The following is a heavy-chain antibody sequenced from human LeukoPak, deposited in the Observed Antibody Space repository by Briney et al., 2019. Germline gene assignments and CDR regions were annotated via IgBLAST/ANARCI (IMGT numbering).Heavy chain of an antibody. V-gene: IGHV3-30*18. CDR1: GFTFSTYA. CDR2: VSYDGTKK. D-gene: IGHD3-10*01. J-gene: IGHJ4*02. CDR3: AKDNIAQGSGSYLDY. Sequence: GGSLRLSCAASGFTFSTYAMHWVRQAPGKGLEWVAIVSYDGTKKGYADSVKGRFSISRDNSKNTLYLQMNSLRAEDTAIYYCAKDNIAQGSGSYLDYWGQGALVTVSS.